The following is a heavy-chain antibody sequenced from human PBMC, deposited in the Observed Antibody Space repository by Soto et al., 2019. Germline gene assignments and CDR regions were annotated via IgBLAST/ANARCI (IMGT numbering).Heavy chain of an antibody. CDR1: GGSISSSSYY. CDR2: IYYSGNT. Sequence: SETLSLTCTVSGGSISSSSYYWGWIRQPPGKGLEWIGSIYYSGNTYYNPSLKSRVTISVDTSKNQFSLKLSPVTAADMAVYYCVSYYASGSYYPSYYMDVWGKGTTVTVSS. D-gene: IGHD3-10*01. CDR3: VSYYASGSYYPSYYMDV. J-gene: IGHJ6*03. V-gene: IGHV4-39*01.